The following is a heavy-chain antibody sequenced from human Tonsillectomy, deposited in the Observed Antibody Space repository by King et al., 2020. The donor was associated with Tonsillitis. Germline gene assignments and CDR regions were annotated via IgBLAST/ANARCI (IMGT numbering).Heavy chain of an antibody. CDR1: GFTFSSYT. J-gene: IGHJ5*02. D-gene: IGHD2-2*01. Sequence: VQLVESGGGLVQPGGSLRLSCAASGFTFSSYTMSWVRQAPGKGLEWFSAISGSGGSTYYADSGKGRFTISRDNSKNTLYLEMNSLRAEDTAVYYCAKGGGYCSSTSCYAEGWFDPWGQGTLVTVSS. CDR3: AKGGGYCSSTSCYAEGWFDP. CDR2: ISGSGGST. V-gene: IGHV3-23*04.